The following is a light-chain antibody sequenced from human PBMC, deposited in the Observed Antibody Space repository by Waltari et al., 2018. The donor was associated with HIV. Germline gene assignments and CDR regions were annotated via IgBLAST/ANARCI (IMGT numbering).Light chain of an antibody. CDR2: EVT. CDR3: SSYTTSSTWV. V-gene: IGLV1-40*01. CDR1: HSNIGAGYD. J-gene: IGLJ3*02. Sequence: QSVLTQPPSVSGAPGQRVTISCTGRHSNIGAGYDVHWYQQLPGTAPKLRIYEVTHRPSGVPVRFSGSKSGNTASLTISGLQADDEADYYCSSYTTSSTWVFGGGTKLTVL.